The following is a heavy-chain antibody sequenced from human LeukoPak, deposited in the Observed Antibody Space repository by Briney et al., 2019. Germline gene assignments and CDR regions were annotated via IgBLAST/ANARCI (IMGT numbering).Heavy chain of an antibody. Sequence: GGSLRLSCAASGFTFSSYWMHWVRQAPGKGLVWVSRINTDGSSTSYADSVKGRFTISRDNSKNTLYLQMNSLRAEDTAVYYCAKDGRAKGITMIVVVTTKLYYFDYWGQGTLVTVSS. CDR3: AKDGRAKGITMIVVVTTKLYYFDY. CDR2: INTDGSST. V-gene: IGHV3-74*01. J-gene: IGHJ4*02. D-gene: IGHD3-22*01. CDR1: GFTFSSYW.